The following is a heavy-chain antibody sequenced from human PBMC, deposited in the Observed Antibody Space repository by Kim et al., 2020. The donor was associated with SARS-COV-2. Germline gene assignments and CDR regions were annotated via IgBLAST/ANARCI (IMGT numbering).Heavy chain of an antibody. Sequence: GGSLRLSCVASGFTFSTFDMSWVRQAPGKGLECVSVIFGDDGRTSYADSVKGRFTISRDNSQHTLYLQMSNLKVEDTARYYCVKGAYLDYWGQGSLVAVSS. V-gene: IGHV3-23*01. CDR2: IFGDDGRT. J-gene: IGHJ4*02. CDR1: GFTFSTFD. CDR3: VKGAYLDY.